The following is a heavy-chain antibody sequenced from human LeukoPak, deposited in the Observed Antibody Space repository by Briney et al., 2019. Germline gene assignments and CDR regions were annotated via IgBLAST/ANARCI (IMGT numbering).Heavy chain of an antibody. CDR3: AKGSPGGYNPLDY. V-gene: IGHV3-30*18. CDR2: ISYDGSNK. J-gene: IGHJ4*02. CDR1: GFTFSSYG. D-gene: IGHD5-12*01. Sequence: GGSLRLSCAASGFTFSSYGMHWVRQAPGKGLEWVAVISYDGSNKYYAVSVKGRFTISRDNSKNTLYLQMNSLRAEDTAVYYCAKGSPGGYNPLDYWGQGTLVTVSS.